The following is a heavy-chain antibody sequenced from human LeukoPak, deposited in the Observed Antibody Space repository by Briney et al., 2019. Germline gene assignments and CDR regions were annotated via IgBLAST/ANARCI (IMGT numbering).Heavy chain of an antibody. CDR1: GFTFSSYA. CDR3: ARDGYSSGWLLIDY. CDR2: IYSGGST. Sequence: GGSLRLSCAASGFTFSSYAMHWVRQAPGKGLEWVSVIYSGGSTYYADSVQGRFTISRDDSKNTLYLQMNSLRAEDTAMYYCARDGYSSGWLLIDYWGQGTLVTVSS. D-gene: IGHD6-19*01. V-gene: IGHV3-66*01. J-gene: IGHJ4*02.